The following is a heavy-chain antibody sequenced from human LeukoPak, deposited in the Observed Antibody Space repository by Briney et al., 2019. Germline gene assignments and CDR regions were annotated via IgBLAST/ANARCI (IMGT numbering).Heavy chain of an antibody. CDR2: IYYSGST. Sequence: PSETLSLTCTVSGGSISSYYWSWIRQPPGKGLEWIGYIYYSGSTNYNPSLKSRVTISVDTSKNQFSLKLSSVTAADTAVYYCARDNYGDSFVYWGQGTLVTVSS. J-gene: IGHJ4*02. D-gene: IGHD4-17*01. CDR3: ARDNYGDSFVY. CDR1: GGSISSYY. V-gene: IGHV4-59*01.